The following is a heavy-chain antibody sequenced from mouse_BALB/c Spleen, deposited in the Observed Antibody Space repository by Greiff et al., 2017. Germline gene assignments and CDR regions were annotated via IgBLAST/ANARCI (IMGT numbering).Heavy chain of an antibody. Sequence: EVQRVESGGDLVKPGGSLKLSCAASGFTFSSYGMSWVRQTPDKRLEWVATISSGGSYTYYPDSVKGRFTISRDNAKNTLYLQMSSLKSEDTAMYYCASPHYDGDGPWFAYWGQGTLVTVSA. CDR3: ASPHYDGDGPWFAY. CDR1: GFTFSSYG. J-gene: IGHJ3*01. CDR2: ISSGGSYT. D-gene: IGHD1-2*01. V-gene: IGHV5-6*01.